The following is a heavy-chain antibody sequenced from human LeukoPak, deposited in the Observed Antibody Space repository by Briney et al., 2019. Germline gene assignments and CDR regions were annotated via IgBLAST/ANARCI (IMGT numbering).Heavy chain of an antibody. CDR3: ARDTMVRGIWIGIGLDY. V-gene: IGHV4-30-4*08. D-gene: IGHD3-10*01. CDR1: GYSISSGYY. Sequence: SETLSLTCAVSGYSISSGYYWSWIRQPPGKGLEWIGYIYYSGSTYYNPSLKSRVTISVDTSKNQFSLKLSSVTAADTAVYYCARDTMVRGIWIGIGLDYWGQGTLVTVSS. J-gene: IGHJ4*02. CDR2: IYYSGST.